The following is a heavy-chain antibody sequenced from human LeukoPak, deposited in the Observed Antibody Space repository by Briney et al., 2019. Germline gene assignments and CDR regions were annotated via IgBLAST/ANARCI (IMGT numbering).Heavy chain of an antibody. CDR1: GGSISSFF. V-gene: IGHV4-59*01. CDR2: IYFTGST. CDR3: ARGIGFYDYDY. D-gene: IGHD5/OR15-5a*01. Sequence: PSETLSLTCTVSGGSISSFFWSWIRQSPEKGLEWIGYIYFTGSTNYSPSLKSRVTISVDTSKNQFSLRLSSVTAADTAIYYCARGIGFYDYDYWGQGSLVTVSS. J-gene: IGHJ4*02.